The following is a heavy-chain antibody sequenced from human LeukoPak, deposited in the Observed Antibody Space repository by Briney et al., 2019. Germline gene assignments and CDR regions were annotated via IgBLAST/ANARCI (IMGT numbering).Heavy chain of an antibody. CDR3: AKGREPYGDSRFDY. Sequence: GGSLRLSCAASGFTFSNYAMSWVRQAPGKGLGWVSTISGSGSSAYYADSVKGRFTISRDNSENTLYLQMNSLRVEDTAVYYCAKGREPYGDSRFDYWGQGTLVTVSS. J-gene: IGHJ4*02. CDR2: ISGSGSSA. V-gene: IGHV3-23*01. CDR1: GFTFSNYA. D-gene: IGHD4-17*01.